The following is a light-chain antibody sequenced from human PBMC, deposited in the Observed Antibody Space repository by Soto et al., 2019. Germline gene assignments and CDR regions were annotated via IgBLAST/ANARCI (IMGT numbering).Light chain of an antibody. CDR1: QSISSK. CDR3: KQYKEWPPFT. V-gene: IGKV3-15*01. Sequence: IVMTQSPATLSVSPGERATLSCRASQSISSKLAWYQQKPGQAPRLLIYGASTRATGVPARFSGSGSGTEFTLSISSLQSEDFAVYYCKQYKEWPPFTFGQGTRLEIK. CDR2: GAS. J-gene: IGKJ5*01.